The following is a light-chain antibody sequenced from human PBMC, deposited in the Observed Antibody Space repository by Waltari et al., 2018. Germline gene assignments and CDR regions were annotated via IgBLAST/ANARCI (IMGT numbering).Light chain of an antibody. Sequence: DIEMTQSPATLSVSPGERVTLSCWASQSVRTSLAWYQQKPGQSPRLLIYAAVNRATGIPARFSGSGSGTDFTLTISSLQSEDFGVYYCQQYNNWPPYTFGQGTKLEIE. CDR1: QSVRTS. CDR2: AAV. V-gene: IGKV3-15*01. J-gene: IGKJ2*01. CDR3: QQYNNWPPYT.